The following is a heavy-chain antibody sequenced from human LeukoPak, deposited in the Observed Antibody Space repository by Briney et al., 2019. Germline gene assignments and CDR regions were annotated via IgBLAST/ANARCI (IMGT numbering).Heavy chain of an antibody. Sequence: SETLSLTCTVSSDSISSSSYYWGWIRQPPGKGLEWIGSIYYSGSTYYNPSLKSRVTISVDTSKNQFSLKLSSETAADTAVYYCARGYCSGGSCYEVDYWGQGTLVTVSS. CDR3: ARGYCSGGSCYEVDY. D-gene: IGHD2-15*01. V-gene: IGHV4-39*01. J-gene: IGHJ4*02. CDR2: IYYSGST. CDR1: SDSISSSSYY.